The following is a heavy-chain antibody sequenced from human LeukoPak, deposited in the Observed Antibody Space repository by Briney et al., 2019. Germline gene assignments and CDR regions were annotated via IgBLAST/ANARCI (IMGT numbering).Heavy chain of an antibody. CDR3: AITDYDILTGYSSYYYYGMDV. Sequence: GGSLRLSCAASGFTVSSNYMSWVRQAPGKGLEWVSVIYSRGSTYYADSVKGRFTISRDNSKNTLYLQMNSLRAEDTAVYYCAITDYDILTGYSSYYYYGMDVWGQGTTVTVSS. V-gene: IGHV3-53*01. CDR1: GFTVSSNY. J-gene: IGHJ6*02. CDR2: IYSRGST. D-gene: IGHD3-9*01.